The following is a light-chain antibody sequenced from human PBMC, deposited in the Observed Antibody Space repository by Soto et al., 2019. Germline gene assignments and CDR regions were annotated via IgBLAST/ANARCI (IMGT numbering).Light chain of an antibody. J-gene: IGKJ3*01. CDR1: QSISRY. CDR2: AAS. V-gene: IGKV1-39*01. Sequence: DIQMTQSPSSLSASVGVRVTITCRASQSISRYLNWYQQNPGKAPKLLIYAASSLQSGVPSRYSGSASGTDFTLTLSSRQPEDFANYYCQQSYNTPFSFGPGDKVDIK. CDR3: QQSYNTPFS.